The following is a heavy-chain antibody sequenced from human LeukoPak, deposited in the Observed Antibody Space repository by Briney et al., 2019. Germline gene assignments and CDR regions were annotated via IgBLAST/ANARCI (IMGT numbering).Heavy chain of an antibody. V-gene: IGHV3-23*01. Sequence: GGSLRLSCAASGFTFYRFGMSWVRQAPGKGLEWVSAISDSATRTYYADSVKGRFTISRDNSRNSLYLQMNSLRAEDTAVYYCAREAAARNYFDYWGQGTLVTVSS. CDR3: AREAAARNYFDY. CDR1: GFTFYRFG. D-gene: IGHD6-13*01. J-gene: IGHJ4*02. CDR2: ISDSATRT.